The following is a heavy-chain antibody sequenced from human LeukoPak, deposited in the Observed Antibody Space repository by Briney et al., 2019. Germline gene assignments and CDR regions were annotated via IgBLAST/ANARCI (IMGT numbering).Heavy chain of an antibody. CDR3: AKDNPLPL. D-gene: IGHD1-14*01. CDR1: GFTFSDHY. CDR2: IKQDGTKT. Sequence: GGSLRLSCAVSGFTFSDHYMDWVRQAPGKGLEWVANIKQDGTKTYYVDSVKGRFTISRDNAKNSVCLQMNSLRAEDTAVYFCAKDNPLPLWGQGTLVSVSS. V-gene: IGHV3-7*04. J-gene: IGHJ4*02.